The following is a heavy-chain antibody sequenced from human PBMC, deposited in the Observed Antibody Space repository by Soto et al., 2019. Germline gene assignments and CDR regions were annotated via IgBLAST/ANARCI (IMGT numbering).Heavy chain of an antibody. CDR1: GGSISSGGYY. V-gene: IGHV4-31*03. D-gene: IGHD6-13*01. J-gene: IGHJ4*02. CDR3: ARADSSSWYVVDY. Sequence: SETLSLTCTVSGGSISSGGYYWSWIRQHPGKGLEWIGYIYYSGSTYYNPSLKSRVTISVDTSKNQFSLKLSSVTAADTAVYYWARADSSSWYVVDYWGQGTLVTVSS. CDR2: IYYSGST.